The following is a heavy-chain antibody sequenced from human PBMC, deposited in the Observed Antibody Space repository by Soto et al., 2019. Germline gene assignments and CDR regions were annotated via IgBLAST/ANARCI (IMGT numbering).Heavy chain of an antibody. V-gene: IGHV3-7*05. Sequence: EELLVESGGGLVQPGGSLRLSCAASGFTFSSYWMSWVRQTPGKGLEWVANMNRDGTEKYYVDSVAGRFTISRDNARNALYLQMNNLRVDDTAVYYCAREPNSGYDRGRNYWGQGTLVSVSS. CDR2: MNRDGTEK. D-gene: IGHD5-12*01. CDR3: AREPNSGYDRGRNY. CDR1: GFTFSSYW. J-gene: IGHJ4*02.